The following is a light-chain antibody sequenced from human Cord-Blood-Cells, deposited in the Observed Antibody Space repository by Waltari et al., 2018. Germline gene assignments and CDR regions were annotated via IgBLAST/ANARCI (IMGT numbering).Light chain of an antibody. CDR3: QTWGTGYSV. V-gene: IGLV4-69*01. CDR2: LNSDGSH. CDR1: SGHSSYA. J-gene: IGLJ3*02. Sequence: QLLLTQSPSASASLRASVKPTCTLTSGHSSYAIASHQQQPEKGPRYLMKLNSDGSHSKGDGIPDRFSGSSSGAERYLTISSLQSEDEADYYCQTWGTGYSVFGGGTKLTVL.